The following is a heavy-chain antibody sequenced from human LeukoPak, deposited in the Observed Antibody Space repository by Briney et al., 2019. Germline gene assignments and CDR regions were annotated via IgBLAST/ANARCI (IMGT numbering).Heavy chain of an antibody. CDR1: GFTFSSYG. J-gene: IGHJ6*02. CDR2: IWYDGSNK. Sequence: GGSLRLSCAASGFTFSSYGMHWVRQAPGKGLEWVAVIWYDGSNKYYADSVKGRFTISRDNSKNTLYLQMNSLRAEDTAVYYCARDVTPVVVVLYYYYGMDVWGQGTTVTVSS. D-gene: IGHD2-2*01. V-gene: IGHV3-33*01. CDR3: ARDVTPVVVVLYYYYGMDV.